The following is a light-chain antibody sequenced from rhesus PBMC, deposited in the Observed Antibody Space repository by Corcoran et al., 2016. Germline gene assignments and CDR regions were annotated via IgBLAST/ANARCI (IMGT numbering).Light chain of an antibody. CDR3: QKYSSSPWT. Sequence: QVILTQSPATLSLSPGERATLSCRASQSVSSYLAWYQQKPGQAPKLLIYGASSRATGSPDRFSGSGAGTEFTLTISSLEPEDFAVYYCQKYSSSPWTFGQGTKVEIK. CDR2: GAS. J-gene: IGKJ1*01. CDR1: QSVSSY. V-gene: IGKV3-53*02.